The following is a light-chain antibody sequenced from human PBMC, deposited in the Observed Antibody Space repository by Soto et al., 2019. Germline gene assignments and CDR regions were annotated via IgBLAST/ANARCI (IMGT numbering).Light chain of an antibody. CDR2: GVS. CDR1: QSVSSN. V-gene: IGKV3-15*01. Sequence: EIVMTQSPATLSVSPGERATLSCRASQSVSSNLAWYQQKPGQAPRLLIYGVSTRATGIPARFGGSGSGTEFTLTISSLQSEDFAVYYCQQYNNWPPLTFGGGTKVEIK. J-gene: IGKJ4*01. CDR3: QQYNNWPPLT.